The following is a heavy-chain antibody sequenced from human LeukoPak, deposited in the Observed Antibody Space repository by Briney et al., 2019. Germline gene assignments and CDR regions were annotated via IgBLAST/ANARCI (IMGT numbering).Heavy chain of an antibody. Sequence: GASVKVSCKASGGTFSSYAISWVRQAPGQGLEWMGGIIPIFGTANYAQKFQGRVTITADKSTSTAYMELSSLRSEDTAVYYCARDRMPKATTSDIRYYVDVWGKGTTVTVSS. J-gene: IGHJ6*03. CDR3: ARDRMPKATTSDIRYYVDV. CDR1: GGTFSSYA. V-gene: IGHV1-69*06. D-gene: IGHD5-12*01. CDR2: IIPIFGTA.